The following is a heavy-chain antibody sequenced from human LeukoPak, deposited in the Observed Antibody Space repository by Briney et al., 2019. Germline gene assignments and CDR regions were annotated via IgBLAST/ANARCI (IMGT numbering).Heavy chain of an antibody. J-gene: IGHJ4*02. D-gene: IGHD6-13*01. V-gene: IGHV3-21*01. Sequence: GGSLRLSCAASGFTFSSYAMSWVRQAPGKGLEWVSSISSSDSYIYYADSVKGRFTISRDNAKNSLYLQMNSLRAEDTAMYYCARGSSSRYRSDYWGQGTLVTVSS. CDR3: ARGSSSRYRSDY. CDR1: GFTFSSYA. CDR2: ISSSDSYI.